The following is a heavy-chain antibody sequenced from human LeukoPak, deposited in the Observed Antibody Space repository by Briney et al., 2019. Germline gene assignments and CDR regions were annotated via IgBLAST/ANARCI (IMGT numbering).Heavy chain of an antibody. CDR3: ARWVELWGGYVDY. J-gene: IGHJ4*02. D-gene: IGHD3-16*01. V-gene: IGHV3-73*01. CDR2: IRSKANSYAT. Sequence: GGSLRLSCAASGFTFSGSAMQWVRQASGKGPEWVGRIRSKANSYATAYAASVKDRFTISRDDSENTAYLQMNSLRTEDTAVYYCARWVELWGGYVDYWGQGALVTVSS. CDR1: GFTFSGSA.